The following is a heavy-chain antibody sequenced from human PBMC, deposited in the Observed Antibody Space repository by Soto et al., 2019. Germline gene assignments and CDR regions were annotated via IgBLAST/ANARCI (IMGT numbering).Heavy chain of an antibody. D-gene: IGHD3-22*01. CDR2: IYHSGST. V-gene: IGHV4-30-2*01. CDR3: ARDRGYGDGVYYCYYGMDD. Sequence: SETLSLTCAVSGGSISSGGYSWSWIRQPPGKGLEWIGYIYHSGSTYYNPSLKSRVTISVGRSKNQFSLKLSSVTAADTAVYYCARDRGYGDGVYYCYYGMDDWCQGTMVTVSS. J-gene: IGHJ6*02. CDR1: GGSISSGGYS.